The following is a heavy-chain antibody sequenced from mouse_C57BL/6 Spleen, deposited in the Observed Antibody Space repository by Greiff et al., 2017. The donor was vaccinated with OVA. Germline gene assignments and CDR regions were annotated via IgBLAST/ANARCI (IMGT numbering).Heavy chain of an antibody. CDR3: ARFDGYYEDYAMDY. D-gene: IGHD2-3*01. V-gene: IGHV1-72*01. J-gene: IGHJ4*01. CDR1: GYTFTSYW. CDR2: IDPNSGGT. Sequence: QVQLKQPGAELVKPGASVKLSCKASGYTFTSYWMHWVKQRPGRGLEWIGRIDPNSGGTKYNEKFKSKATLTVDKPSSTAYMQLSSLTSEDSAVYYCARFDGYYEDYAMDYWGQGTSVTVSS.